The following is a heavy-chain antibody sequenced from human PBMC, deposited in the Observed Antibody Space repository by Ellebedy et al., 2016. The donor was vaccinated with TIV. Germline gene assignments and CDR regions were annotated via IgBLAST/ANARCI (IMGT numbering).Heavy chain of an antibody. D-gene: IGHD3-22*01. V-gene: IGHV1-46*01. J-gene: IGHJ3*02. CDR3: ARVDYYDSSGFYYAGPVGAFDI. Sequence: AASVKVSCKASGYTFTRYYIHWVRQAPGQGLEWMGIINPSGGSPSYAQKFQGRVNMIRDTSTSTVYIELRSLRSDDTAKYYCARVDYYDSSGFYYAGPVGAFDIWGQGTMVTVSS. CDR2: INPSGGSP. CDR1: GYTFTRYY.